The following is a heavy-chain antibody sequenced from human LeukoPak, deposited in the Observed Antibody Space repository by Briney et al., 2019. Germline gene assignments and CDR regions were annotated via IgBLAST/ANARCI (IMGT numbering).Heavy chain of an antibody. D-gene: IGHD1-26*01. J-gene: IGHJ6*02. CDR2: IKSKTDGGTT. CDR3: TTTSGGLVVGATTSNYYYGMDV. V-gene: IGHV3-15*01. CDR1: WFTFSNAW. Sequence: GGSLRLSCAASWFTFSNAWMSWVRQAPGKGPEWVGRIKSKTDGGTTDYGVTVKGRFIITRDDSKTTLYLHMSSLKTEDTAVYYCTTTSGGLVVGATTSNYYYGMDVWGQGTTVTVSS.